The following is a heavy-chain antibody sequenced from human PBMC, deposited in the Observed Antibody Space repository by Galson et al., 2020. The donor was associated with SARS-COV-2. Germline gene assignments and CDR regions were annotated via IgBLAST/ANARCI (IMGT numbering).Heavy chain of an antibody. Sequence: SETLSLTCTVSGGSISSSSYYWGWIRQPPGQGLEWIGSIYYSGSTYYNPSLKSRVTISVDTSKNQFSLKLSSVTAADTAVYYCARHRIVVVPAAVHDAVDIWGQGTMVTVSS. J-gene: IGHJ3*02. V-gene: IGHV4-39*01. CDR1: GGSISSSSYY. D-gene: IGHD2-2*01. CDR2: IYYSGST. CDR3: ARHRIVVVPAAVHDAVDI.